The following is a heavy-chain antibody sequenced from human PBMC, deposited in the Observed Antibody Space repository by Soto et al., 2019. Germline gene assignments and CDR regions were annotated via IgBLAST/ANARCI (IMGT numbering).Heavy chain of an antibody. CDR3: VREAYIGYGHAIDH. Sequence: SETLSLTCAVSGVTISTYYWIWIRQPPGKGLEWIGYNYHSGTTNYNPPLKSRVTISVDTSKNQFSLRLTSVTAADTAIYYCVREAYIGYGHAIDHWGQGTLVTVS. D-gene: IGHD5-12*01. CDR1: GVTISTYY. V-gene: IGHV4-59*01. J-gene: IGHJ4*02. CDR2: NYHSGTT.